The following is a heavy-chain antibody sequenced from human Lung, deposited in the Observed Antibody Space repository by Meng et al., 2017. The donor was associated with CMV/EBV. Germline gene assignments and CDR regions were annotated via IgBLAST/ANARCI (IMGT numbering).Heavy chain of an antibody. D-gene: IGHD2-2*02. Sequence: SSVXVSXKASGGTFSSYAFSWVRQAPGQGLEWMGGIIPIFGIANYAQKFQGRVTVTTDESTSTAYMELSSLRSEDTALYYCARDRTGDCSSTSCYNYYYYGMDVWXQGTXVTVSS. J-gene: IGHJ6*02. CDR3: ARDRTGDCSSTSCYNYYYYGMDV. CDR1: GGTFSSYA. CDR2: IIPIFGIA. V-gene: IGHV1-69*05.